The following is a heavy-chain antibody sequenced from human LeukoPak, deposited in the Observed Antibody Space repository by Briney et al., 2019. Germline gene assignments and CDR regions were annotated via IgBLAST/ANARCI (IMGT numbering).Heavy chain of an antibody. CDR2: INHSGST. J-gene: IGHJ4*02. CDR3: ASRSPRVASTYPFDY. CDR1: GGSFSGYY. Sequence: SETLSLTCAVYGGSFSGYYWSWIRQPPGKGLEWIGEINHSGSTNYNPSLKSRVTISVDTSKNQFSLKLSSVTAADTAVYYCASRSPRVASTYPFDYWGQGTLVTVSS. D-gene: IGHD3-3*01. V-gene: IGHV4-34*01.